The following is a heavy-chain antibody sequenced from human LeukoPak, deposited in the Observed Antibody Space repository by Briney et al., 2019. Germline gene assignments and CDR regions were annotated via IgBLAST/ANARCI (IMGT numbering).Heavy chain of an antibody. J-gene: IGHJ4*02. CDR3: AGGPTVTNPAAF. Sequence: GGSLRLSCAASDFTVSRNYMNWVRQAPGKGLERVSLIYAGGSTFYAVSVKGRFTISRDNSKNTLHLQMNSLRAEDTAVYYCAGGPTVTNPAAFWGQGTLVTVSS. CDR1: DFTVSRNY. V-gene: IGHV3-53*01. D-gene: IGHD4-17*01. CDR2: IYAGGST.